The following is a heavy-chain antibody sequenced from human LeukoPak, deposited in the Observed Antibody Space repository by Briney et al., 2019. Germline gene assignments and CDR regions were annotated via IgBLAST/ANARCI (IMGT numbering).Heavy chain of an antibody. CDR2: ISAYNGYT. J-gene: IGHJ1*01. V-gene: IGHV1-18*01. D-gene: IGHD4-11*01. CDR3: ARDKAVTTERTQYFHR. CDR1: GYTFTNYG. Sequence: ASVKVSCKASGYTFTNYGVSWVRQAPGQGLEWMGWISAYNGYTNYAQKFQFRVTMTTDTSTSTAYMELRGLTSDDTAVYYCARDKAVTTERTQYFHRWGQGTLVTVSS.